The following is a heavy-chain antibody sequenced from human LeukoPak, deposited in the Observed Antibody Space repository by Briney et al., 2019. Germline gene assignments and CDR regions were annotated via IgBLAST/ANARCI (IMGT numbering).Heavy chain of an antibody. CDR2: MYYSGIT. CDR1: GGSFSSYF. J-gene: IGHJ5*02. D-gene: IGHD4-11*01. V-gene: IGHV4-59*08. Sequence: SETLSLTCTVSGGSFSSYFWRWIRQPPGKGLEWIGYMYYSGITNYNPSLKSRVTISVDTSKNQFSLKLTSVTAADTALYYCARHLRGDYSNSWFDPWGQGTLVTVSS. CDR3: ARHLRGDYSNSWFDP.